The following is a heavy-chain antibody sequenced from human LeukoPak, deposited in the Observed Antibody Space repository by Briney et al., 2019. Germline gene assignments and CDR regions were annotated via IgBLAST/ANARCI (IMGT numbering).Heavy chain of an antibody. Sequence: PSETLSLTCTVSGGSISSYYWSWIRQPPGKGLEWIGYIYYSGSTNYNPSLKSRDTISVDTSKNQFSLKLSSVTAADTAVYYCAREGSYSYGYDYWGQGTLVTVSS. D-gene: IGHD5-18*01. CDR3: AREGSYSYGYDY. CDR1: GGSISSYY. V-gene: IGHV4-59*01. J-gene: IGHJ4*02. CDR2: IYYSGST.